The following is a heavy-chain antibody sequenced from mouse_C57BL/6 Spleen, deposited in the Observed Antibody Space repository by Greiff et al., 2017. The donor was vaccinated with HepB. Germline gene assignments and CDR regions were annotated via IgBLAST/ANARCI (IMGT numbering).Heavy chain of an antibody. CDR3: ARSGYDGRSYWYFDV. D-gene: IGHD1-1*01. V-gene: IGHV1-72*01. CDR1: GYTFTSYW. Sequence: QVQLQQPGAELVKPGASVKLSCKASGYTFTSYWMHWVKQRPGRGLEWIGRIDPHSGGTKYNEKFKSKATLTVDKPSSTAYMQLSSLTSEDSAVYYCARSGYDGRSYWYFDVWGTGTTVTVSS. J-gene: IGHJ1*03. CDR2: IDPHSGGT.